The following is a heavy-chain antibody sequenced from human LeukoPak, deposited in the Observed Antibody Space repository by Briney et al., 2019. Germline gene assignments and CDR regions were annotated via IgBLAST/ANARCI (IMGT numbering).Heavy chain of an antibody. D-gene: IGHD6-13*01. J-gene: IGHJ1*01. CDR2: IYYSGST. V-gene: IGHV4-39*07. CDR1: GGSISSSSYY. Sequence: SETLSLTCTVSGGSISSSSYYWGWIRQPPGKGLEWIGSIYYSGSTYYNPSLKSRVTISVDTSKNQFSLKLSSVTAADTAVYYCASYIAAAGIKYFQHWGQGTLVTVSS. CDR3: ASYIAAAGIKYFQH.